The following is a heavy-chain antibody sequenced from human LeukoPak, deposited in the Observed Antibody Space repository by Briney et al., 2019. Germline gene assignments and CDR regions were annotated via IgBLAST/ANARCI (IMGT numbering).Heavy chain of an antibody. CDR3: ARAIRYGSGTTAFDY. V-gene: IGHV4-4*07. D-gene: IGHD3-10*01. CDR1: GGSFSSYY. Sequence: SETLSLTCTVSGGSFSSYYWSWIRQPAGKGLEWIGRIYTSGITNYNTNYNPSLSSRVTMSVDTSKNQFSVKLNSATAADTAVYFCARAIRYGSGTTAFDYWGPGTLVTVSS. CDR2: IYTSGITNYNT. J-gene: IGHJ4*02.